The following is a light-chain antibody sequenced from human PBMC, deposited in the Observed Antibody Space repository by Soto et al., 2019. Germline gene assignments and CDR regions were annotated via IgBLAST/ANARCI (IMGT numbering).Light chain of an antibody. CDR3: QQSNNWRT. CDR2: GAS. Sequence: EIVMTQSPATLSVSPGERATLSCRASQSVSSNLAWYQQKPGQAPRLLIYGASTRATGIPARFSGSGSGTEFTLTISSLQSEDFAVYYCQQSNNWRTFGQGTRWISN. V-gene: IGKV3-15*01. CDR1: QSVSSN. J-gene: IGKJ1*01.